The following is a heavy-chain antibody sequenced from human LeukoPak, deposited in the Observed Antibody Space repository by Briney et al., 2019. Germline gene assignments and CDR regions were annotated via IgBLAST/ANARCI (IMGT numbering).Heavy chain of an antibody. CDR2: INTDGSST. CDR1: GFTFSSYW. J-gene: IGHJ5*02. Sequence: GGSLRLSCAASGFTFSSYWMQWVRQAPGKGLVWVSRINTDGSSTTYADSVKGRFTISRDNAKNTLYLQMNSLRGEDTAIYYCARDFRFGFDPWGQGTLVTVSS. V-gene: IGHV3-74*01. CDR3: ARDFRFGFDP. D-gene: IGHD3-16*01.